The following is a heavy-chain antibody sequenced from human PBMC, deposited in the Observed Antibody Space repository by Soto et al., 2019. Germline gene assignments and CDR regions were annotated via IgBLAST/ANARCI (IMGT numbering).Heavy chain of an antibody. Sequence: QLLESGGGLVPPGGSLRLSCAASGFTFSNYAMSWVRQAPGKGLEWVAGISGSDGRTFHADPVKGRFTISRDNSRNTLYLQMSRLRAQDTAVYYCVRDQDDYGDSVLGDSYYYHSYGLDVWGQGTTVTVSS. CDR2: ISGSDGRT. J-gene: IGHJ6*02. D-gene: IGHD4-17*01. V-gene: IGHV3-23*01. CDR3: VRDQDDYGDSVLGDSYYYHSYGLDV. CDR1: GFTFSNYA.